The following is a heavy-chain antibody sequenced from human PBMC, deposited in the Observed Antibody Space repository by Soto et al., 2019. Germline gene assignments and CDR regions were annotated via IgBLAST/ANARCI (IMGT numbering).Heavy chain of an antibody. Sequence: PGGSLRLSCSGSGFTFSSYAMHWVRQAPGKGLEYASAISSNGGSTYYADSVKDRFTISRDNSKNTLYLQMDSLRIEDTAIYYCAKDYEGVFDSWGQGTLVTVSS. V-gene: IGHV3-64D*06. CDR1: GFTFSSYA. CDR3: AKDYEGVFDS. J-gene: IGHJ4*02. CDR2: ISSNGGST. D-gene: IGHD3-3*01.